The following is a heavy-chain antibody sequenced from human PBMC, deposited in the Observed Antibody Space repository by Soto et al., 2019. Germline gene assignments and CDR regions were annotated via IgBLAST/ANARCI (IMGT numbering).Heavy chain of an antibody. D-gene: IGHD3-16*01. V-gene: IGHV3-23*01. CDR2: ISGSGGST. J-gene: IGHJ4*02. CDR3: ARTQGRYFDY. Sequence: EVQLLESGGGLVQPGGSLRLSCAASGFTFSSYAMSWVRQAPGKGLEWVTTISGSGGSTYYADSVKGRFTISRDNSKNTLYLQMNSLRAEDTAVYYCARTQGRYFDYWGQGTLVTVSS. CDR1: GFTFSSYA.